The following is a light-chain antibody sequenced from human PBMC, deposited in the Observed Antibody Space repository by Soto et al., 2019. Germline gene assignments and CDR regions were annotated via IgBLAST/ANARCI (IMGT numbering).Light chain of an antibody. J-gene: IGKJ1*01. V-gene: IGKV3-20*01. CDR2: GVS. CDR3: QHYGSSPSWT. CDR1: QSVSSTY. Sequence: EIVLTQSPGILSLSPGERATLSCRASQSVSSTYLAWYQQKPGQAPRVLIYGVSGRATGIPDRFSGSGSGTDFTLTISRLEPEYFAVYYCQHYGSSPSWTFGQGTKVDIK.